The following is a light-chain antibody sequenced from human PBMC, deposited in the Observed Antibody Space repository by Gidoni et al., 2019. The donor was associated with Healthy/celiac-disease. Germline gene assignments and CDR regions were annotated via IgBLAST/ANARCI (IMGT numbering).Light chain of an antibody. Sequence: EIVLTQSPATLSLSPGERATLSCRASQRVSSYLAWYQQKPGQAPRLLIYDASNMATGIPARFSGSGSGTDFTLTISSLEPEDFAVYYCQQRSNLPLTFGGGTKVEIK. CDR3: QQRSNLPLT. CDR1: QRVSSY. CDR2: DAS. J-gene: IGKJ4*01. V-gene: IGKV3-11*01.